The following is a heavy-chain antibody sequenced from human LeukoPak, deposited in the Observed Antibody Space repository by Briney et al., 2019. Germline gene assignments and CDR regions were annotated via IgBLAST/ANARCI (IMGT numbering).Heavy chain of an antibody. CDR3: AKVKDIVVVVAATLDY. CDR1: GFTFSSYA. CDR2: ISGSGGST. J-gene: IGHJ4*02. D-gene: IGHD2-15*01. Sequence: GGSLRLSCAASGFTFSSYAMSWVRQAPGKGLEWVPAISGSGGSTYYADSVKGRFTISRDNSKNTLYLQMNSLRAEDTAVYYCAKVKDIVVVVAATLDYWGQGTLVTVSS. V-gene: IGHV3-23*01.